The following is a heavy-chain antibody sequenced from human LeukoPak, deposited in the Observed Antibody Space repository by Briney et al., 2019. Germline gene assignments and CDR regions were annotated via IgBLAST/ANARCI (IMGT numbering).Heavy chain of an antibody. CDR3: AREQGIAVAGTGYYYYMDV. V-gene: IGHV1-18*01. J-gene: IGHJ6*03. D-gene: IGHD6-19*01. CDR2: ISAYNGNT. CDR1: GYTFTSYG. Sequence: EASVKVSCKASGYTFTSYGISWVRQAPGQGLEWMGWISAYNGNTNYAQKLQGRVTMTTDTSTSTAYMELRSLRSDDTAVYYCAREQGIAVAGTGYYYYMDVWGKGTTVTVSS.